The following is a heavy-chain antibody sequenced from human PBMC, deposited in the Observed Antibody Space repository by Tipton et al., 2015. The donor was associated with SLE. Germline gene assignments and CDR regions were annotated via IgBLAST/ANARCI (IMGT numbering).Heavy chain of an antibody. V-gene: IGHV4-59*11. CDR2: ISYSGST. CDR3: ARGGWGVVDDAFDI. J-gene: IGHJ3*02. CDR1: GGSISSHY. D-gene: IGHD6-19*01. Sequence: TLSLTCTVSGGSISSHYWSWIRQPPGKGLEWIGYISYSGSTNYNPSLKSRVTISVDTSKNQFSLKLSSVTAADTDVYYCARGGWGVVDDAFDIWGQGTMVTVSS.